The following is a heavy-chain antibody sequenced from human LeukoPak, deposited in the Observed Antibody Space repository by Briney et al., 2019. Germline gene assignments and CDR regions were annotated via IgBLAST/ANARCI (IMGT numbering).Heavy chain of an antibody. CDR1: GFTFSSYS. CDR2: IIRSRSYI. V-gene: IGHV3-21*01. CDR3: ARDPRWEPYDNAFDI. J-gene: IGHJ3*02. D-gene: IGHD1-26*01. Sequence: PGGSLRLSCAASGFTFSSYSMKWVRQAPGKGLEWVSSIIRSRSYIYYADSVKGRFTISQDNAKNSLYLQMNSLRAQDTAVYYCARDPRWEPYDNAFDIWGQGTMVTVSS.